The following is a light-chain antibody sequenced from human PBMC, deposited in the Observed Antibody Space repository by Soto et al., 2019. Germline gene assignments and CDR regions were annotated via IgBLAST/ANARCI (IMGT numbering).Light chain of an antibody. CDR1: SSNIGTNT. CDR2: SDN. V-gene: IGLV1-44*01. Sequence: QSVLTQPPSASGTPGQRVTISCSGGSSNIGTNTVNWYQQLPGAAPKLLIYSDNQRPSGVPNRFSGSKSGTSASLAISGLQSEDEPDYYCATWDDSLNGYVFGTGTKLTVL. J-gene: IGLJ1*01. CDR3: ATWDDSLNGYV.